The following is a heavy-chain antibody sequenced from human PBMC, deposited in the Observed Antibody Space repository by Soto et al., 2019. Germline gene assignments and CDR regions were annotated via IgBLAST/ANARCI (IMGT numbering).Heavy chain of an antibody. CDR3: ARSHCYDSSGYYGLGY. D-gene: IGHD3-22*01. Sequence: GGSLRLSCAASGFTVSSNYMSWVRQAPGKGLEWVSVIYSGGTTYYADSVKGRFTISRDNSKNTLYLQMNSLRAEDTGVYYCARSHCYDSSGYYGLGYWGQGTLVTVSS. CDR2: IYSGGTT. CDR1: GFTVSSNY. V-gene: IGHV3-53*01. J-gene: IGHJ4*02.